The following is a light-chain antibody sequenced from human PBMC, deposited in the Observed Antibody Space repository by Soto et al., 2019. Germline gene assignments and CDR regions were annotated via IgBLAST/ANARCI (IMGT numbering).Light chain of an antibody. CDR1: QTISSY. J-gene: IGKJ1*01. CDR2: AAS. CDR3: QQTYSTPSTWT. V-gene: IGKV1-39*01. Sequence: DIPMTQSPSSLSASVGDRVTITCRASQTISSYLNWYQQTPGRAPKLLIYAASSLQGGGPSRFSGRGSRTDFNLTISSLQPEDFATFYCQQTYSTPSTWTFGQGTKVEIK.